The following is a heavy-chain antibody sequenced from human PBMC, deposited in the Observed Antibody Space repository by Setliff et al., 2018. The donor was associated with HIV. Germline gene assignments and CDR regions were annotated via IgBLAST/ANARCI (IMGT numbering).Heavy chain of an antibody. CDR1: GFAFSSLW. V-gene: IGHV3-7*01. D-gene: IGHD6-19*01. CDR2: IKQDGSEK. J-gene: IGHJ4*02. CDR3: ARDYGGMTSGWYLSSVFDC. Sequence: GGSLRLSCAASGFAFSSLWMSWVRQAPGRGLECVANIKQDGSEKYYVDSVKGRFTISRDNAKNSLYLQMNRLRPEYTAVYYCARDYGGMTSGWYLSSVFDCWGQGTLVTVSS.